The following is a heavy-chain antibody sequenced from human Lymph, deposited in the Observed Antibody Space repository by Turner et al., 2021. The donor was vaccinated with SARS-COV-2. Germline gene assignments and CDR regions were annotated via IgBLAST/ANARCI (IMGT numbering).Heavy chain of an antibody. V-gene: IGHV1-8*01. CDR2: MNPNSGNT. CDR3: ARGRYSGGGMDV. Sequence: QVQLVQSGAEVQKPGASVKVSCKASGYTFTSYDINWVRQATGQGLEWIGWMNPNSGNTGYAQKFQGRVTMTRNISISTAYMELSTLRSEDTAVYYCARGRYSGGGMDVWVQGTTVTVSS. D-gene: IGHD1-26*01. J-gene: IGHJ6*02. CDR1: GYTFTSYD.